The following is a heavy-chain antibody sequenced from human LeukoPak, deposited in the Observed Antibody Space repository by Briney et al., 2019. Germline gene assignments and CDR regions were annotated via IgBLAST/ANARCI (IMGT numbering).Heavy chain of an antibody. CDR2: ITTSIDII. V-gene: IGHV3-48*02. CDR1: GFTLSSYN. Sequence: GGSLRLSCAASGFTLSSYNMNWVRQAPGKGLERISYITTSIDIISYADSVKGRFTISRDNAKNSLYLQVDSLRDEDTAVYYCVGDHNYYFGYWGQGILVTVSA. CDR3: VGDHNYYFGY. J-gene: IGHJ4*02.